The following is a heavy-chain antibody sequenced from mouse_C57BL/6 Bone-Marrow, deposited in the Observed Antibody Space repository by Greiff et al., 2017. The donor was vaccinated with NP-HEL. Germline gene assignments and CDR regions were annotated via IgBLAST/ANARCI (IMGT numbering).Heavy chain of an antibody. D-gene: IGHD1-1*01. CDR3: ARPYYGTWYFDY. V-gene: IGHV1-64*01. J-gene: IGHJ2*01. CDR2: IHPNSGST. Sequence: GAELVKPGASVKLSCKASGYTFTSYWMHWVKQRPGQGLEWIGMIHPNSGSTNYNEKFKSKATLTVDKSSSTAYMQLSSLTSEDSAVYYCARPYYGTWYFDYWGQGTTLTVSS. CDR1: GYTFTSYW.